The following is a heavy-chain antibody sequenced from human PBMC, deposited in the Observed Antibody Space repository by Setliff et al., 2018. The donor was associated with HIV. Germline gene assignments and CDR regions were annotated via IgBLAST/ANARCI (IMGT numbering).Heavy chain of an antibody. D-gene: IGHD2-2*01. CDR3: ANRYCSSTSCYLGWFDP. J-gene: IGHJ5*02. CDR1: GGTFSSYA. CDR2: IIPILGIA. Sequence: ASVKVSCKASGGTFSSYAISWVRQAPGQGLEWMGGIIPILGIAHYAQKFQGRVTITADKSTSTAYMELSSLRSEDTAVYYCANRYCSSTSCYLGWFDPWGQGTLATVSS. V-gene: IGHV1-69*10.